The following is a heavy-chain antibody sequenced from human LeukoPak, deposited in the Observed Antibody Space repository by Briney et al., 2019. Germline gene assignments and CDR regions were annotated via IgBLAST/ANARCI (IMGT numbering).Heavy chain of an antibody. Sequence: SGGSLRLSCAASGFTFSRYAMHWVRQAPGKGLEWVAIISDDGSHKDYADSVKGRFTISRDTSKNTLYLQLNTVRAEDTALYYYARGGTNYYYMDVWGNGTTVTVSS. V-gene: IGHV3-30*04. J-gene: IGHJ6*03. CDR2: ISDDGSHK. CDR1: GFTFSRYA. CDR3: ARGGTNYYYMDV. D-gene: IGHD3-10*01.